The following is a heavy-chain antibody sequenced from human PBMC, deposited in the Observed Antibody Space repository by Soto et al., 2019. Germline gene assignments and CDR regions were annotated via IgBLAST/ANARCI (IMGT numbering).Heavy chain of an antibody. Sequence: GESLKISCKGSGYSFTSYWIGWVRQMPGKGLEWMGIIYPGDSDTRYSPSFQGQVTISADKSISTAYLQWSSLKASDTAMYYCARHPRLAAHGYYYYGMDVWGQGTTVTVSS. CDR2: IYPGDSDT. D-gene: IGHD6-6*01. CDR3: ARHPRLAAHGYYYYGMDV. CDR1: GYSFTSYW. J-gene: IGHJ6*02. V-gene: IGHV5-51*01.